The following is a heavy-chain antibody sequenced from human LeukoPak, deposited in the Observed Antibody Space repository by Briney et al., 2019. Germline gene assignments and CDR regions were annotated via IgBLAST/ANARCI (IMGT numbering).Heavy chain of an antibody. V-gene: IGHV4-34*01. Sequence: SETLSLTCAVYGASFSGYYWSWIRQPPGKGLEWIGEINHSGSTNYNPSLKSRVTISVDTSKNQFSLKLSSVTAADTAVYYCARAVGPTGRFDYWGQGTLVTVSS. CDR3: ARAVGPTGRFDY. CDR2: INHSGST. J-gene: IGHJ4*02. CDR1: GASFSGYY.